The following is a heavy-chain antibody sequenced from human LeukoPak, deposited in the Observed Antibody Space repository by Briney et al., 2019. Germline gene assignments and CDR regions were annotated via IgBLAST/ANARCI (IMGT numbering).Heavy chain of an antibody. CDR2: INHSGST. D-gene: IGHD3-22*01. V-gene: IGHV4-34*01. CDR3: ARGYYYYDSSGYYETPFDY. J-gene: IGHJ4*02. Sequence: KPSETLSLTCAVYGGSFSGYYWSWIRQPPGKGLEWIGEINHSGSTNYNPSLKSRVTISVDTSKNQFSLKLSSVTAADTAVYYCARGYYYYDSSGYYETPFDYWDQGTLVTVSS. CDR1: GGSFSGYY.